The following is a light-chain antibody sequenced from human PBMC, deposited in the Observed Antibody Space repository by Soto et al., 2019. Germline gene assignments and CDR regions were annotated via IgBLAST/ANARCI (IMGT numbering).Light chain of an antibody. J-gene: IGKJ1*01. CDR1: QSVGSNY. CDR2: GAS. CDR3: QQYGSSIQT. V-gene: IGKV3-20*01. Sequence: DIALTQSPGPLSLSPGVRATLSCRSSQSVGSNYLAWYHQRPGQPPNLIIFGASHRAPDIPDRFSGSGSGTDFTLTISRLEPEDVAVYYCQQYGSSIQTFGQGTKVDIK.